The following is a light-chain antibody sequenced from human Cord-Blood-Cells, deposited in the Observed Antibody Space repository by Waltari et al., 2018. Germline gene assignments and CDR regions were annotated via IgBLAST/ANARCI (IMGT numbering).Light chain of an antibody. V-gene: IGKV1-9*01. CDR3: QQLNSYPLT. CDR1: QGISSY. CDR2: AAS. J-gene: IGKJ4*01. Sequence: DIQLTQSPSFLSASVGDRVTITCRASQGISSYLAWYQQKPGKAPQLLIYAASTLQSGVPSRCSCSGSGTEFTLTISSLQPEDFATYYCQQLNSYPLTFGGGTNVEIK.